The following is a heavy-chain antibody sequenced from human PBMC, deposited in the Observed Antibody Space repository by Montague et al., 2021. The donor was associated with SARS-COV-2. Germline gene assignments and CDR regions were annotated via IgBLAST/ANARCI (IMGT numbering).Heavy chain of an antibody. V-gene: IGHV3-49*04. CDR2: IRSKAYGGTX. CDR3: TGGGFSDFWSGYYTMCVFRSEYYYYYMDV. Sequence: SLRLSCAASGFTFGDYAMSWVRQAPGKGLEWVGFIRSKAYGGTXXXAXXXKGXFTISRDDYKSIAYMQMNRLKTEDTAVYYCTGGGFSDFWSGYYTMCVFRSEYYYYYMDVGGKGTTVTVSS. CDR1: GFTFGDYA. D-gene: IGHD3-3*01. J-gene: IGHJ6*03.